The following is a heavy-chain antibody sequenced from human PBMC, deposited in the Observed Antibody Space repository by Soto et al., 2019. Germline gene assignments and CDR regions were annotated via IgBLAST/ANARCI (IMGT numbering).Heavy chain of an antibody. V-gene: IGHV1-8*01. CDR3: ARNVGYSGSWDSPPYDY. D-gene: IGHD6-13*01. Sequence: ASVKVSCKASGYTFTSYDINWVRQATGQGLERMGWMNPNSGNTGYAQKFQGRVTMTRNTSISTAYMELSSLRSEDTAVYYCARNVGYSGSWDSPPYDYWGRGTLVTVSS. CDR2: MNPNSGNT. CDR1: GYTFTSYD. J-gene: IGHJ4*02.